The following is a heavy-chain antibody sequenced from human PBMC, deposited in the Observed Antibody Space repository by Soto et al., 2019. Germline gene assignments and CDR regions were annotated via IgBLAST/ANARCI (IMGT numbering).Heavy chain of an antibody. Sequence: LRLSCGASGFTFSYYNIHRVRQTSGRGLEWLGRIRSKVNNLETVYAASVKGRFTISRDDSKNTAYLQMNSLKTEDTAVYYCTRLITPLDYWGRGTLVTVSS. CDR2: IRSKVNNLET. D-gene: IGHD3-16*01. CDR3: TRLITPLDY. V-gene: IGHV3-73*01. J-gene: IGHJ4*02. CDR1: GFTFSYYN.